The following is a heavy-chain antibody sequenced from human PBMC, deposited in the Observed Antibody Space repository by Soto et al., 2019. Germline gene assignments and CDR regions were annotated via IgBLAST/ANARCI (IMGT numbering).Heavy chain of an antibody. CDR3: ARDVI. CDR2: IQSDGSER. J-gene: IGHJ4*02. V-gene: IGHV3-7*05. CDR1: GFTFSNFW. Sequence: EVQLVESGGGLVQPGGSLRLSCAASGFTFSNFWMSWVRQAPGEGLEWVASIQSDGSERSHVDAVRGRFSISRDNARNSLFLQMNSLRVDDTAVYYCARDVIWGQGSLVTVSS.